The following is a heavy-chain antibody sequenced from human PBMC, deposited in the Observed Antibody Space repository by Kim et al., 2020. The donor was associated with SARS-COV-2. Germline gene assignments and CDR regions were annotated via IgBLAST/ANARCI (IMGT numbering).Heavy chain of an antibody. V-gene: IGHV1-69*04. J-gene: IGHJ4*02. CDR2: IIPILGIA. CDR3: ARSGITMVRGVPFDY. D-gene: IGHD3-10*01. CDR1: GGTFSSYA. Sequence: SVKVSCKASGGTFSSYAISWVRQAPGQGLEWMGRIIPILGIANYAQKFQGRVTITADKSTSTAYMELSSLRAEDTAVYYCARSGITMVRGVPFDYWCQG.